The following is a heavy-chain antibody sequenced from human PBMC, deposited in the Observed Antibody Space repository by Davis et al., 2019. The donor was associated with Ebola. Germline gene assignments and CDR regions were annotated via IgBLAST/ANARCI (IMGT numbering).Heavy chain of an antibody. D-gene: IGHD3-3*01. CDR2: INHSGST. J-gene: IGHJ6*02. CDR1: GGSFSGYY. CDR3: ARSKIFGVVTNYYYYYGMDV. Sequence: GSLRLSCAVYGGSFSGYYWSWIRQPPGKGLEWIGEINHSGSTNYNPSLKSRVTISVDTSKNQFSLKLSSVTAADTAVYYCARSKIFGVVTNYYYYYGMDVWGQGTTVTVSS. V-gene: IGHV4-34*01.